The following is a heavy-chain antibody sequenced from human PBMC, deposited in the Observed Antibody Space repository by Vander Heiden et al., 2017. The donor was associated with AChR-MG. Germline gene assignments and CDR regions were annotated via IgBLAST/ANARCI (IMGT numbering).Heavy chain of an antibody. J-gene: IGHJ4*02. Sequence: EVQLLESGGGLVQPGGSLRLSCAASGFTFSSYAMSWVRQAPGKGLEWVSGIKSGDGATYYADSVKGQFTISRDNSKNTLYLQMNSLGVEDTAVYYCAKDRVGSSWFSFFDCWGQGMLVTVSS. V-gene: IGHV3-23*01. CDR2: IKSGDGAT. CDR1: GFTFSSYA. D-gene: IGHD6-13*01. CDR3: AKDRVGSSWFSFFDC.